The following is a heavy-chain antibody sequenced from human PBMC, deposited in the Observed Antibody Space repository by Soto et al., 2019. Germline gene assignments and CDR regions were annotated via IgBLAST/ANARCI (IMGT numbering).Heavy chain of an antibody. CDR3: ARDLYGDYALFDY. V-gene: IGHV4-31*03. CDR1: GGSISSGGYY. J-gene: IGHJ4*02. D-gene: IGHD4-17*01. Sequence: SETLSLTCTVPGGSISSGGYYWSWIRQHPGKGLEWIGYIYYSGSTYYNPSLKSRVTISVDTSKNQFSLKLSSVTAADTAVYYCARDLYGDYALFDYWGQGTLVTVSS. CDR2: IYYSGST.